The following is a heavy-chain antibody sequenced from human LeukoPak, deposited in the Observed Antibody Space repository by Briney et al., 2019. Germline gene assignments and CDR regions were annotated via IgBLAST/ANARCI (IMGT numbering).Heavy chain of an antibody. CDR3: ARDRGYSYGYDPDY. CDR1: GGTFSSYA. J-gene: IGHJ4*02. V-gene: IGHV1-69*05. CDR2: IIPIFGTA. Sequence: ASVKVSCKASGGTFSSYAISWVRQAPGQGLEWMGRIIPIFGTANYAQKFQGRVTITTDESTSTAYMELSRLRSDDTAVYYCARDRGYSYGYDPDYWGQGTLVTVSS. D-gene: IGHD5-18*01.